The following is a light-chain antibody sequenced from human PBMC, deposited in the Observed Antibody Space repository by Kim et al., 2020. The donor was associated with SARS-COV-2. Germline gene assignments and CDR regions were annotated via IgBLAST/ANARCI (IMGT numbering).Light chain of an antibody. Sequence: EIVLTQSPGTLSLSPGERASLSCRASQSVSSSYLAWYQQKPGQAPRLLIYGASGRATGIPDRFSGSGSGTDFTLTISRLEPEDFAVYYCQRYGSAFTFGPGTKVDIK. J-gene: IGKJ3*01. CDR2: GAS. V-gene: IGKV3-20*01. CDR3: QRYGSAFT. CDR1: QSVSSSY.